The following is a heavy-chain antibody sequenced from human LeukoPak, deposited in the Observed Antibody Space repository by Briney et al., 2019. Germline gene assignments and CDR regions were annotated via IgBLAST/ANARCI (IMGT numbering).Heavy chain of an antibody. CDR2: IYSGGST. CDR1: RFTVSSNY. Sequence: GGSLRLSCAASRFTVSSNYMSWVRQAPGKGLEWVSVIYSGGSTYYADSVKGRFTISRHNSKNTLYLQMNSLRAEDTAVYYCARVVLYVFDPWGQGTLVTVSS. CDR3: ARVVLYVFDP. V-gene: IGHV3-53*04. J-gene: IGHJ5*02. D-gene: IGHD2-8*01.